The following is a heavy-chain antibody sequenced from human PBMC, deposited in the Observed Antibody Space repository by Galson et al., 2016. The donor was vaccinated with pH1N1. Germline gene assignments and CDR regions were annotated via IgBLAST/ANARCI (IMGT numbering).Heavy chain of an antibody. V-gene: IGHV4-59*01. Sequence: LSLTCTVSGGSISSYDWSWIRQPPGKGLEWIGYISYSGSTNYNPSLKSRVTISVDTSKNQFSLKLSSVTAADTAVYYCATSAYGDYVGWFDPWGQGTLVTVSS. J-gene: IGHJ5*02. CDR3: ATSAYGDYVGWFDP. D-gene: IGHD4-17*01. CDR1: GGSISSYD. CDR2: ISYSGST.